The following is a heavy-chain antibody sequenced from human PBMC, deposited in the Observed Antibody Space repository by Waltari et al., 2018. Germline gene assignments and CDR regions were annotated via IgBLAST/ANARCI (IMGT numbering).Heavy chain of an antibody. CDR3: ARGITIFRVIMDDAFDF. J-gene: IGHJ3*01. V-gene: IGHV2-5*01. Sequence: QITLRESGPTLVKPTQTLTLTCAFSGFSLTTTSGLSVGWIRQPPGKALEWLALVYWNDDKRYSPSLKSRLTITKDTSKNQVVLTMTDVDPVDTATHYCARGITIFRVIMDDAFDFWGQGTMVTVSS. D-gene: IGHD3-3*01. CDR1: GFSLTTTSGLS. CDR2: VYWNDDK.